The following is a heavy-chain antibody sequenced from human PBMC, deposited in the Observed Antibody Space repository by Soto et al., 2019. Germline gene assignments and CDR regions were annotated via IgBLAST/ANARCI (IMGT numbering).Heavy chain of an antibody. D-gene: IGHD2-15*01. J-gene: IGHJ4*02. CDR2: ISAYSGNT. V-gene: IGHV1-18*01. Sequence: QVQLVQSGGEVKKPGAAVTVSCKASGYTFTTFGIGWVRQAPGQGLEWMGWISAYSGNTEYPQKLQGRVTMTIDTSASTTYMELRSLRSDDTAVYYCASAYCSGGSCYLDYWGQGALVTVSS. CDR3: ASAYCSGGSCYLDY. CDR1: GYTFTTFG.